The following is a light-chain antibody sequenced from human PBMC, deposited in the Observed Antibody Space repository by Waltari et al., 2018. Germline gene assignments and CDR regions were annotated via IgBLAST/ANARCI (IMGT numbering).Light chain of an antibody. CDR2: SAS. V-gene: IGKV1-39*01. CDR1: QNIGSY. CDR3: QQSSSYPPT. Sequence: TQSPSSVSASVGVRVTITCRASQNIGSYLIWYQQKPGKVPNLLIYSASSLQSGVPSRFIGSGSATDFTLTINSLQPDDFATYYCQQSSSYPPTFGQGTQV. J-gene: IGKJ1*01.